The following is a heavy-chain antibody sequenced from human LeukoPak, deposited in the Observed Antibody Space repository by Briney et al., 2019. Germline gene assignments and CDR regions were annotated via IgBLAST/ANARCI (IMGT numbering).Heavy chain of an antibody. Sequence: GGSLRLSCAASGFTFSDYYMSWIRQAPGKGLEWVSYISSSGSTIYYADSVKGRFTISRDNAKNSLYLQLNSLRAEDTAVYYCARGGGYCSSASCHPRIAAAGVVSYWGQGTLVTVSS. CDR2: ISSSGSTI. J-gene: IGHJ4*02. CDR3: ARGGGYCSSASCHPRIAAAGVVSY. D-gene: IGHD2-2*01. CDR1: GFTFSDYY. V-gene: IGHV3-11*04.